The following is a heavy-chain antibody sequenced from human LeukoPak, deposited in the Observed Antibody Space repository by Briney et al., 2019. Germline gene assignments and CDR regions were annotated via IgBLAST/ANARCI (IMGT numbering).Heavy chain of an antibody. CDR2: INSSSSYI. V-gene: IGHV3-21*01. J-gene: IGHJ4*02. CDR1: GFTFSSYS. D-gene: IGHD3-10*01. CDR3: ARSSSGLPVN. Sequence: PGGSLRLSCAASGFTFSSYSMNWVRQAPGKGLEWVSSINSSSSYIYYADSVKGRFTISRDNAKNSLYLQMNSLRAEDTAVYYCARSSSGLPVNWGQGTLVTVSS.